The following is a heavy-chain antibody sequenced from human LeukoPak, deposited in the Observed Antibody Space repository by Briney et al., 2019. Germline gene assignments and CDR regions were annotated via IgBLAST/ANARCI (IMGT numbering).Heavy chain of an antibody. J-gene: IGHJ4*02. V-gene: IGHV3-11*04. CDR3: ARDEYYYDSSTGFDY. CDR1: GLTFSDYY. D-gene: IGHD3-22*01. CDR2: ISSSGSTI. Sequence: PGGSLGLSCAASGLTFSDYYMSWIRQAPGKGLEWVSYISSSGSTIYYADSVKGRFTISRDNAKNSLYLQMNSLRAEDTAVYYCARDEYYYDSSTGFDYWGQGTLVTVSS.